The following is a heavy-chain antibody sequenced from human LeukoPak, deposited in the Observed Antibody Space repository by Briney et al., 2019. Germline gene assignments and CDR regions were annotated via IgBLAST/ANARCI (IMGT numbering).Heavy chain of an antibody. CDR1: GFTFSSYA. Sequence: PGGSLRLSCAASGFTFSSYAMSWVRQAPGKGLEWVSAISGSGGSTYYADSVKGRFTISRDNSKNTLYLQMNSLRAEDTAIYYCAKDTGPAAGITADYWGQGTLVTVSS. D-gene: IGHD6-13*01. CDR3: AKDTGPAAGITADY. V-gene: IGHV3-23*01. J-gene: IGHJ4*02. CDR2: ISGSGGST.